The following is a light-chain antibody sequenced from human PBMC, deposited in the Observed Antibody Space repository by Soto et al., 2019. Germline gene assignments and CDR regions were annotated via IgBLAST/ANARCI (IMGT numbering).Light chain of an antibody. CDR2: DAS. V-gene: IGKV3-11*01. J-gene: IGKJ1*01. CDR3: QHRINWPWT. CDR1: QSVSSY. Sequence: EIVLTQSPATLSLSPGERATLSCRATQSVSSYLAWYQQKPGQVPRLLIYDASNRATGIPARFSGSGSGTDFTLTISNLEPEDFAIYYCQHRINWPWTFGQGTKVEIK.